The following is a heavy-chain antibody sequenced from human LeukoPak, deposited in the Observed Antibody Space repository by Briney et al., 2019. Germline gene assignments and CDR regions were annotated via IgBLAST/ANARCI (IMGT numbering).Heavy chain of an antibody. CDR3: TRWFYDIVPHC. CDR1: GFTFNDAW. D-gene: IGHD3-9*01. CDR2: IKKKTDGGTA. J-gene: IGHJ4*02. V-gene: IGHV3-15*07. Sequence: GGSLRLSCAASGFTFNDAWMNWVRQAPGKGLEWVGRIKKKTDGGTADYAAPVKGRFTISRDDSKNMLYLQMNSLKTEDTAMYYCTRWFYDIVPHCWGQGTLVTVSS.